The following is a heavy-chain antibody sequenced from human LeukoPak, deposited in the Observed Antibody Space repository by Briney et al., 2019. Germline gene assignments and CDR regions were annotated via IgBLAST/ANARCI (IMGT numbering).Heavy chain of an antibody. J-gene: IGHJ4*02. V-gene: IGHV4-4*07. D-gene: IGHD4-23*01. CDR1: GGSIRTYS. CDR3: ARGTYGGNSALDY. CDR2: LYNSGST. Sequence: SETLSLTCTVSGGSIRTYSWSWIRQPAGKGLEWIGRLYNSGSTKYNPSLKSRVTMSADTSKNQFSLKLSSVTAADTAVYYCARGTYGGNSALDYWGQGTLVTVSS.